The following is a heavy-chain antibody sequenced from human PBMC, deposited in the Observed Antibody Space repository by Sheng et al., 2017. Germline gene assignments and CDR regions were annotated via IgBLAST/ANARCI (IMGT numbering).Heavy chain of an antibody. Sequence: QVQLVESGGGVVQPGRSLRLSCAASGFTFSSYAMHWVRQAPGKGLEWVAVISYDGSNKYYADSVKGRFTISRDNSKNTLYLQMNSLRAEDTAVYYCARDCSSTSCYGVDAFDIWGQGTMVTVSS. CDR2: ISYDGSNK. CDR1: GFTFSSYA. J-gene: IGHJ3*02. V-gene: IGHV3-30*04. D-gene: IGHD2-2*01. CDR3: ARDCSSTSCYGVDAFDI.